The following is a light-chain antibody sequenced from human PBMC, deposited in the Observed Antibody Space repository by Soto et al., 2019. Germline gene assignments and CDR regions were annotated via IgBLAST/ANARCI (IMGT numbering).Light chain of an antibody. J-gene: IGLJ2*01. Sequence: QSVLTQPPSASGTPGQRVTISCSGSSSNIGTNSVNWYQQFPGTAPKLLIYTNNQRPSGVPDRFSGSKSGTSASLAISGLQSDDEADYYCAAWDDSLNGIVFGGGTKLTVL. CDR3: AAWDDSLNGIV. CDR2: TNN. CDR1: SSNIGTNS. V-gene: IGLV1-44*01.